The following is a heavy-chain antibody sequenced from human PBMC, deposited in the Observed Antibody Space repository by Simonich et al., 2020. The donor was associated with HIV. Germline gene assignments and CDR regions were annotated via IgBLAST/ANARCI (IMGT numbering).Heavy chain of an antibody. Sequence: QVQLQQWGAGLLKPSETLSLTCAVYGGSFSTYYWNWIRQPPGKGLEWIGEINHSERTNYNPSLESRVTISLDTSKNHFSLKLNSVTAADTAVYYCTTSYCSGGTCYWYFDLWGRGTLVTVSS. CDR3: TTSYCSGGTCYWYFDL. CDR2: INHSERT. J-gene: IGHJ2*01. V-gene: IGHV4-34*01. CDR1: GGSFSTYY. D-gene: IGHD2-15*01.